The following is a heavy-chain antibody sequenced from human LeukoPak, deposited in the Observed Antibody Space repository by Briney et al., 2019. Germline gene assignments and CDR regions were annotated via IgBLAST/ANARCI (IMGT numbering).Heavy chain of an antibody. D-gene: IGHD3-22*01. V-gene: IGHV3-23*01. J-gene: IGHJ4*02. CDR3: AKVRYDSSGYQSPYFDY. CDR1: GVTFSSYA. CDR2: ISGSGSST. Sequence: GGSLRLSCAASGVTFSSYAMSWVRQAPGKGLEWVSVISGSGSSTYYADSVKGRFTISRDNSKNTLYLQMNSLRAEDTAVYYCAKVRYDSSGYQSPYFDYWGQGTLVTVSS.